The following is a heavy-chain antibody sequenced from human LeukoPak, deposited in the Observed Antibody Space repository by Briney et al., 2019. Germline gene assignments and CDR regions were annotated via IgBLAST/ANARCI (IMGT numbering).Heavy chain of an antibody. Sequence: GGSLRLSCAASGFIFSSYGMHWVRQAPDKGLEWVAFTRYDGSRKYYADSVKGRFTISRDNSKNTLYLQMNSLRAEDTAMYYCARRGSGYTEPIDYWGQGTLVTVSS. CDR3: ARRGSGYTEPIDY. D-gene: IGHD5-12*01. V-gene: IGHV3-30*02. CDR1: GFIFSSYG. J-gene: IGHJ4*02. CDR2: TRYDGSRK.